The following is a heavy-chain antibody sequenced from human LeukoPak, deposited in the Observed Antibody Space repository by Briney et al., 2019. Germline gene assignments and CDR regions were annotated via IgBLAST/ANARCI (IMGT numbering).Heavy chain of an antibody. CDR1: GGSISNNNYF. CDR2: LYYSSNT. J-gene: IGHJ5*02. V-gene: IGHV4-39*01. Sequence: SETLSLTCAVSGGSISNNNYFCGWIRQPPGKGLEWIGSLYYSSNTYYNPSLESRVTISVDMSKNQFSLRLNSVTAADTAVYYCASGYSGAYSAWFDPWGQGTLVTVSS. D-gene: IGHD1-26*01. CDR3: ASGYSGAYSAWFDP.